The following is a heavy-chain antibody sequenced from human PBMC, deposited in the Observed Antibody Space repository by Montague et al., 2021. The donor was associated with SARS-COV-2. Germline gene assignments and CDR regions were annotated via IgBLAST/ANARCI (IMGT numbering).Heavy chain of an antibody. V-gene: IGHV2-5*02. D-gene: IGHD3-9*01. Sequence: PALVKPTQTLTLTCSLSGFSISTSGVGVGWIRQPPGKALEWLAVIYWDGDQRFSPSLENRLIISTDTSKNQVVLKMTNMDPVDTGTHFCPHSFVILTDYLYYFDSWGPGILVTVSS. CDR1: GFSISTSGVG. CDR2: IYWDGDQ. J-gene: IGHJ4*02. CDR3: PHSFVILTDYLYYFDS.